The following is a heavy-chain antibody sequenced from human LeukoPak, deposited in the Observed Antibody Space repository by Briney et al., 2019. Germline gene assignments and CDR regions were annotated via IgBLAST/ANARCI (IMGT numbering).Heavy chain of an antibody. D-gene: IGHD3-10*01. CDR3: GADLTMVRGVPRWFDP. CDR2: IVVGSGNT. J-gene: IGHJ5*02. V-gene: IGHV1-58*02. CDR1: GFTFTSSA. Sequence: SVKASCKASGFTFTSSAMQWVRQARGQRLEWIGWIVVGSGNTNYAQKFQERVTITRDMSTSTTYMELSSLRSEDTAVYYCGADLTMVRGVPRWFDPWGQGTLVTVSS.